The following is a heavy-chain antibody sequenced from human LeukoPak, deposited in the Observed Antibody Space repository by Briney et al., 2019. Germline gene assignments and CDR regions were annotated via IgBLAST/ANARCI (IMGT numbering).Heavy chain of an antibody. Sequence: PSETLSLTCAVYGGSFSGYYWSWIRQPPGKGLEWIGEINHSGSTNYNPSLKSRVTISLDTSKNQFSLRLNSVTNADTAVYYCMTHYDSSGSCRGYWGQGTLVTVSS. J-gene: IGHJ4*02. D-gene: IGHD3-22*01. CDR1: GGSFSGYY. CDR2: INHSGST. V-gene: IGHV4-34*03. CDR3: MTHYDSSGSCRGY.